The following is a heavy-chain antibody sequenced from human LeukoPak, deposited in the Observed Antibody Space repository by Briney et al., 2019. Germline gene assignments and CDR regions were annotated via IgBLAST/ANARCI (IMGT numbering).Heavy chain of an antibody. CDR2: INPNSGGT. J-gene: IGHJ4*02. Sequence: GASVKVSCKASGHTFTGYYMHWVRQAPGQGLEWMGRINPNSGGTNYAQKFQGRVTMTRGTSISTAYMELSRLRSDDTAVYYCARWVGGPTGTSGDYWGQGTLVTVSS. D-gene: IGHD1-7*01. CDR1: GHTFTGYY. CDR3: ARWVGGPTGTSGDY. V-gene: IGHV1-2*06.